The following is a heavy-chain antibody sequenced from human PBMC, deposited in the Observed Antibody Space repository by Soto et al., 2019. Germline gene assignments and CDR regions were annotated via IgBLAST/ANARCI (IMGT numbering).Heavy chain of an antibody. Sequence: SETLSLTCTVSGGSISSSSYYWGWIRQPPGKGLEWIGSIYYSGSTYYNPSLKSRVTISVDTSKNQFSLKLSSVTAADTAVYYCASCSGGSCYHDYWGQGTLVTAPQ. CDR2: IYYSGST. D-gene: IGHD2-15*01. CDR1: GGSISSSSYY. CDR3: ASCSGGSCYHDY. J-gene: IGHJ4*02. V-gene: IGHV4-39*01.